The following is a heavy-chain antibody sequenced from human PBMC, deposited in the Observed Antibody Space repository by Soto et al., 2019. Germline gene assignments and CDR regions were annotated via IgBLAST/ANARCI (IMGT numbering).Heavy chain of an antibody. Sequence: PGGSLRLSCAASGFTFSSYAMSWVRQAPGKGLEWVSAISGSGGSTYYADSVKGRFTISRDNSKNTLYLQMNSLRAEDTAVYYCAKDRPVLRFLEWLLFPDAFDIWGQGTMVTVSS. CDR1: GFTFSSYA. D-gene: IGHD3-3*01. CDR2: ISGSGGST. J-gene: IGHJ3*02. V-gene: IGHV3-23*01. CDR3: AKDRPVLRFLEWLLFPDAFDI.